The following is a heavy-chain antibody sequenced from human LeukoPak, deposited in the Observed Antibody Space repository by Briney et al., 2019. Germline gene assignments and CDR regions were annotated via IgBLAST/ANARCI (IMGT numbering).Heavy chain of an antibody. J-gene: IGHJ5*02. V-gene: IGHV4-39*07. Sequence: SETLSLTCTVSGGPISSSSYYWGRIRQPPGKGLEWIGSISYSGSTYYNPSLKSRVTISVDTSKNQFSLKLSSVTAADTAVYYCARGPNMGYSSSWFRFDPWGQGTLVTVSS. D-gene: IGHD6-13*01. CDR3: ARGPNMGYSSSWFRFDP. CDR1: GGPISSSSYY. CDR2: ISYSGST.